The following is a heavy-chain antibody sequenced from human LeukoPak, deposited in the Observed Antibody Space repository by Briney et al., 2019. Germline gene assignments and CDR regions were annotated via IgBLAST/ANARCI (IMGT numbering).Heavy chain of an antibody. CDR2: ISGSGGST. CDR1: GFTFSSYA. Sequence: GGSLRLSCTASGFTFSSYAMSWVRQAPGKGLEWVSAISGSGGSTSYADSVKGRFTISRDNSKNTLYLQTNSLRAEDTAVYYCAKGEKALGIGKFDYWGQGTLVTVSS. CDR3: AKGEKALGIGKFDY. V-gene: IGHV3-23*01. J-gene: IGHJ4*02. D-gene: IGHD1-26*01.